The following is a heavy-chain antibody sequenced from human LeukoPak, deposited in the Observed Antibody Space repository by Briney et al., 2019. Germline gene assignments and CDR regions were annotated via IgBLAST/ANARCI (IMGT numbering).Heavy chain of an antibody. Sequence: GGSLRLSCAASGFTFSSYAMHWVRQAPGKGLEWVALISLDGSQKYYADSVKGRFTISRDNSKSTVYLQMNSLRVEDAAVYYCSKDLTSDFGGDLDPWGQGTLVTVSS. CDR1: GFTFSSYA. V-gene: IGHV3-30*02. CDR2: ISLDGSQK. D-gene: IGHD3-10*01. J-gene: IGHJ5*02. CDR3: SKDLTSDFGGDLDP.